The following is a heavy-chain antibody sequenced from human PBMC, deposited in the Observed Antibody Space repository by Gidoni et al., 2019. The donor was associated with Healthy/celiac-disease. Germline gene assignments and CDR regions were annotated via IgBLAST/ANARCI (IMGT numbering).Heavy chain of an antibody. J-gene: IGHJ5*02. CDR1: GYSISSGYY. V-gene: IGHV4-38-2*02. CDR2: IYHSGSS. Sequence: QVQLQESGPGLVKPSETLSLTCTVSGYSISSGYYWGWIRQPPGKGLEWIGSIYHSGSSYYNPSLKSRVTISVDTSKNQFSLKLSSVTAADTAVYYCARDLLPYDSSGYPTSVWFDPWGQGTLVTVSS. CDR3: ARDLLPYDSSGYPTSVWFDP. D-gene: IGHD3-22*01.